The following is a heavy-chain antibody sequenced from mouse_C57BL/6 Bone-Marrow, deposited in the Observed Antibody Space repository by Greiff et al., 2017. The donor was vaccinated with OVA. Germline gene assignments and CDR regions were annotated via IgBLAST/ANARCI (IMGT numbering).Heavy chain of an antibody. CDR2: IHPSDSDT. CDR3: AISPFGSSGDY. V-gene: IGHV1-74*01. CDR1: GYTFTSYW. Sequence: QVQLKQPGAELVKPGASVKVSCKASGYTFTSYWMHWVKQRPGQGLEWIGRIHPSDSDTNYNQKFKGKATLTVDKSSSTAYMQLSSLTSEDSAVYYCAISPFGSSGDYWGQGTTLTVSS. J-gene: IGHJ2*01. D-gene: IGHD3-2*02.